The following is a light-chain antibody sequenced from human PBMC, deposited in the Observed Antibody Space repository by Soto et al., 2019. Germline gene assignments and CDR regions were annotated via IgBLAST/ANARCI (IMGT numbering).Light chain of an antibody. V-gene: IGKV3-15*01. CDR2: GAS. J-gene: IGKJ1*01. CDR3: QQYGSSPRIT. CDR1: QSVRNN. Sequence: EIVMTQSPATLSVSPGERATLSCRASQSVRNNLAWYQQKPGQAPRLLIYGASTRATGIPARFSGSGSGTDFTLTISRLEPEDFAVYYCQQYGSSPRITFGQGTKVDIK.